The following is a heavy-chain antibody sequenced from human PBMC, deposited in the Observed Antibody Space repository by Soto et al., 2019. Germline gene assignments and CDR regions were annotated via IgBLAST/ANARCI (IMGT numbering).Heavy chain of an antibody. CDR1: GGSISSGGYY. CDR2: NYYSGIT. J-gene: IGHJ3*02. Sequence: SETLSLTCTVSGGSISSGGYYWTWIRQHPGKGLEWIGYNYYSGITYYNPSLKSRVTISLDTSKNQFSLKLSSVTAADTAVYYCARHAPERSSGDAFDSWGQGKMVTVSS. CDR3: ARHAPERSSGDAFDS. V-gene: IGHV4-31*03.